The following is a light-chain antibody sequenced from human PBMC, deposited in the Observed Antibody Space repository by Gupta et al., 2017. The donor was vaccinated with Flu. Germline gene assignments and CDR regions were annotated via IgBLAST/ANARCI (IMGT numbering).Light chain of an antibody. J-gene: IGLJ3*02. CDR1: KIGSKT. CDR3: QLWDRSTDVL. V-gene: IGLV3-21*02. Sequence: SYVLTQPPSVSVAPGQTARISCGGNKIGSKTVHWYQRKPGQAPVVVVYDDTNRPSGIPERFSASNSGNTATLTISRVEVGDEADYYCQLWDRSTDVLFGGGTKLTVL. CDR2: DDT.